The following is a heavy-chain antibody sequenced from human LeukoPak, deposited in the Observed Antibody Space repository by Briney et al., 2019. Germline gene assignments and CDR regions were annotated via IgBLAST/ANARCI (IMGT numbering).Heavy chain of an antibody. CDR2: IYHSGST. V-gene: IGHV4-4*02. D-gene: IGHD6-19*01. CDR3: CGSGWFAGPFGY. Sequence: SETLSLTCAVSGGSISSSNWWSWVRQPPGKGLEWIGEIYHSGSTNYNPSLNSRVTISVDTSKNQFSLKLTSVTAADTAVYYCCGSGWFAGPFGYWGQGALVTVSS. CDR1: GGSISSSNW. J-gene: IGHJ4*02.